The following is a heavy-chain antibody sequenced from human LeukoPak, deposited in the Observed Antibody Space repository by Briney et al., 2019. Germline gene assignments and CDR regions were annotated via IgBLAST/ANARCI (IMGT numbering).Heavy chain of an antibody. CDR2: IKQDGSEK. CDR3: WALRKLLQTDY. D-gene: IGHD3-10*01. Sequence: PGGSLRLSCAASGFTFSSFWMSWVRQAPGKGLEWVANIKQDGSEKYYVDPVKGRFTISRDNAKNSLYLQMNSLRAEDTAVYYCWALRKLLQTDYWGQGTLVTVSS. V-gene: IGHV3-7*01. CDR1: GFTFSSFW. J-gene: IGHJ4*02.